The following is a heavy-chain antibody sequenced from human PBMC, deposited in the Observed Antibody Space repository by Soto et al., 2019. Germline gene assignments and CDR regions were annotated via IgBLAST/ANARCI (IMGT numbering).Heavy chain of an antibody. CDR1: GYTFTSYD. V-gene: IGHV1-8*01. J-gene: IGHJ6*02. CDR3: ARFMSSYQRLYGYCYCGMDV. Sequence: GASVKVSCKASGYTFTSYDINWVRQATGQGLEWMGWMNPNSGNTGYAQKFQGRVTMTRNTSISTAYMELSSLRSEDTAVYYCARFMSSYQRLYGYCYCGMDVWGQGTTVTVSS. CDR2: MNPNSGNT. D-gene: IGHD2-2*02.